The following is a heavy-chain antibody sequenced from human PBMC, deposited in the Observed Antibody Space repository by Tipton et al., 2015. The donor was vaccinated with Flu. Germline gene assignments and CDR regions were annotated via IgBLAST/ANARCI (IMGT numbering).Heavy chain of an antibody. CDR2: IFPGDSDT. CDR3: VRHRLYDRSGYCDY. CDR1: GYSFNNYW. D-gene: IGHD3-22*01. V-gene: IGHV5-51*01. J-gene: IGHJ4*02. Sequence: QLVQSGAEVKKPGESLMISCKGSGYSFNNYWIGWVRQMPGKGLEWMGIIFPGDSDTRYSPSFEGQVTIAADRSINTAYLQWSTLRASDSATYYCVRHRLYDRSGYCDYWGQGTPVTVSS.